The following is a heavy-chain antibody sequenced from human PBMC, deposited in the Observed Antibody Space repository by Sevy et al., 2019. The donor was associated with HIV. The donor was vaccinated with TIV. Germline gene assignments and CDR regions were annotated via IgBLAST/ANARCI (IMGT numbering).Heavy chain of an antibody. CDR2: ISGSGGST. J-gene: IGHJ1*01. CDR3: AKGVVAAIGGPRTWFQH. V-gene: IGHV3-23*01. Sequence: GGSLRLSCAASGFTFSSYAMSWVRQAPGKGLEWVSAISGSGGSTYYADSVKGRFTISRDNSKNTLYLQMNSLRAEDTAVYYCAKGVVAAIGGPRTWFQHWGQGTLVTVSS. CDR1: GFTFSSYA. D-gene: IGHD2-15*01.